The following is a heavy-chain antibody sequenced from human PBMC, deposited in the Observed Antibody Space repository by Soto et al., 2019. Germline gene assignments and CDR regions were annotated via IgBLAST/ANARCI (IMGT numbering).Heavy chain of an antibody. CDR1: GFTFSSYG. Sequence: QVQLVESGGGVVQPGRSLRLSCAASGFTFSSYGMHWVRQAPGKGLEWVAVISYDGSNKYYADSVKGRFTISRDNSKNKLYLQMNSLRAEDTAVYYCAKDRCGGDCYHFDYWGQGTLVTVSS. D-gene: IGHD2-21*02. J-gene: IGHJ4*02. CDR2: ISYDGSNK. CDR3: AKDRCGGDCYHFDY. V-gene: IGHV3-30*18.